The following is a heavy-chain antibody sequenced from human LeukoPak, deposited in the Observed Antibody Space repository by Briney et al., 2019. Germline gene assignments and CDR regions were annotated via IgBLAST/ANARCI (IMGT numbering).Heavy chain of an antibody. CDR2: ISSSSSYI. D-gene: IGHD6-13*01. Sequence: GGSLRLSCAASGFTFSSYSMNWVRQAPGKGLEWVSSISSSSSYIYYADSVKGRFTISRDNAKNSLYLQMNSLRAEDTAVYYCARGMSIAAAGTHRGDYWGQGTLVTVSS. CDR3: ARGMSIAAAGTHRGDY. J-gene: IGHJ4*02. CDR1: GFTFSSYS. V-gene: IGHV3-21*01.